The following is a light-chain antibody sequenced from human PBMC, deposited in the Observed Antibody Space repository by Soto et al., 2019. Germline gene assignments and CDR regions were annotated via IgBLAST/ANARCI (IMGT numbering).Light chain of an antibody. Sequence: SPATLSVSPGERATLSCRASESVDFHLAWYQQKPGQAPRLLIYDASVRATGTPARFSGSGSGTDFTLTISSLEPEDFALYYCQQRSTWPTFGQGTRLEIK. V-gene: IGKV3-11*01. CDR3: QQRSTWPT. CDR1: ESVDFH. J-gene: IGKJ5*01. CDR2: DAS.